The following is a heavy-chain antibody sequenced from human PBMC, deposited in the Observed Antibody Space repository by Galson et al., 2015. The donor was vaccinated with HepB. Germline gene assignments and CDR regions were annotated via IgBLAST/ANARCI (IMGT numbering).Heavy chain of an antibody. Sequence: SETLSLTCAVYGGSFSGYYWTWIRQPPGKGLEWIGEINYSGSTNYNPSLKSRVSMSVDTSKNQFSLNLSSVTAADTAVYYCARGHYSYGDLDYWGQGTLVAVSS. CDR3: ARGHYSYGDLDY. D-gene: IGHD4-17*01. V-gene: IGHV4-34*01. J-gene: IGHJ4*02. CDR2: INYSGST. CDR1: GGSFSGYY.